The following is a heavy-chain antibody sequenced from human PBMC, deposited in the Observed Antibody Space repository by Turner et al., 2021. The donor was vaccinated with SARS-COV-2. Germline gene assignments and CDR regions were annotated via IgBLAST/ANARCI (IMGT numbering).Heavy chain of an antibody. Sequence: EVQVMESGGGLVQPGGSLRLSCEASGLTFRTHWMSWVRQAPGKGLEWVANINQDQSAKNYVDSVKGRFTISIDDAKNSLYLQMNSLRVEDTAMYYCASEPTALTQGYWGQGTLVTVSS. CDR2: INQDQSAK. CDR1: GLTFRTHW. D-gene: IGHD7-27*01. J-gene: IGHJ4*02. V-gene: IGHV3-7*01. CDR3: ASEPTALTQGY.